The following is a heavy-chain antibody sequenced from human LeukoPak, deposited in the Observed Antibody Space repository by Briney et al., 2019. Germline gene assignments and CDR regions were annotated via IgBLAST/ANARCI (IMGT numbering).Heavy chain of an antibody. Sequence: SETLSLTCAVYGGSFSGYYWSWIRQPPGKGLEWIGEINHSGSTNYNPSLKSRVTISVDTSKNQFPLKLSSVTAADTAVYYCARVYGGTGYWGQGTLVTVSS. CDR1: GGSFSGYY. V-gene: IGHV4-34*01. CDR2: INHSGST. J-gene: IGHJ4*02. CDR3: ARVYGGTGY. D-gene: IGHD4-23*01.